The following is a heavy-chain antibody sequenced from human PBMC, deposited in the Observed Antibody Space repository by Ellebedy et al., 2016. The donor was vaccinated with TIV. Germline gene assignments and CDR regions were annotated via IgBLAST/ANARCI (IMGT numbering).Heavy chain of an antibody. CDR3: ARDYDILTGGGIFYYGMDV. J-gene: IGHJ6*02. V-gene: IGHV1-2*06. Sequence: AASVKVSCKASGYRFTGHYMHWVRQAPGQGLEWMGRINPNSGGTNYAQKFQGRVTMTRDTSISEVYLELRRLSSDDTAVYYCARDYDILTGGGIFYYGMDVWGQGTTVTVSS. D-gene: IGHD3-9*01. CDR1: GYRFTGHY. CDR2: INPNSGGT.